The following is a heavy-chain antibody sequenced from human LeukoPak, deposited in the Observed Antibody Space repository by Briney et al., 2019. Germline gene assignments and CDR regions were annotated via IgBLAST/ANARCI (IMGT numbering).Heavy chain of an antibody. CDR3: ARTTEGYCRGRSCYSYYYYMDV. J-gene: IGHJ6*03. CDR1: GGSFSSYY. CDR2: IYYSGST. V-gene: IGHV4-59*01. D-gene: IGHD2-15*01. Sequence: SETLSLTCTVSGGSFSSYYWSWIRQPPGKGLEWIGYIYYSGSTYYNPSLKSRVTISVDTSKNQFSLKLSSVTAADTAVYYCARTTEGYCRGRSCYSYYYYMDVWGKGTTVTVSS.